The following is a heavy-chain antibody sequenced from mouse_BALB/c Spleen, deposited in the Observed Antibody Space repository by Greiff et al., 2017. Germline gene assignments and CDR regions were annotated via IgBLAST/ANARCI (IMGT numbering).Heavy chain of an antibody. CDR1: GFTFSDYG. Sequence: EVMLVESGGGLVQPGGSRKLSCAASGFTFSDYGMAWVRQAPGKGPEWVAFISNLAYSIYYADTVTGRFTISRENAKNTLYLEMSSLRSEDTAMYYCARVPFAYWGQGTLVTVSA. V-gene: IGHV5-15*02. CDR3: ARVPFAY. CDR2: ISNLAYSI. J-gene: IGHJ3*01.